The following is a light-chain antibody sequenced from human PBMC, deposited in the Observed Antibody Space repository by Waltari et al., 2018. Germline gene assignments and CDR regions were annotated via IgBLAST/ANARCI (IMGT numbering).Light chain of an antibody. CDR1: QSVLYSSNNRNY. V-gene: IGKV4-1*01. CDR3: QQYYTTPPT. CDR2: WAS. J-gene: IGKJ2*01. Sequence: DIVMTQSPDSLAVSLGERATINCKSSQSVLYSSNNRNYLAWYQQKQGQPPKLLIYWASTRESGAPDRFSGSGSGTDFTLTISSLQAEDVAVYYCQQYYTTPPTFGQGTKLEIK.